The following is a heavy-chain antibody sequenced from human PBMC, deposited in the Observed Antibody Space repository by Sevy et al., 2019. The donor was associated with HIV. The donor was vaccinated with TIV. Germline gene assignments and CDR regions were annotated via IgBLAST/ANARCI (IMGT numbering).Heavy chain of an antibody. V-gene: IGHV3-23*01. Sequence: GGSLRLSCAASGFIFSSYVMSCVRQAPGKGLEWVSAISGSGGSTYYADSVKGRFTISRDNSKNTLYLQMNSLRAEDTAVYYCAKVRRIAAAGPLDYWGQGTLVTVSS. D-gene: IGHD6-13*01. CDR2: ISGSGGST. J-gene: IGHJ4*02. CDR3: AKVRRIAAAGPLDY. CDR1: GFIFSSYV.